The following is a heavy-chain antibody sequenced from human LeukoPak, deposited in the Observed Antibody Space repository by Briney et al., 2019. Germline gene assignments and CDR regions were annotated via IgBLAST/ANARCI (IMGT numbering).Heavy chain of an antibody. D-gene: IGHD3-16*02. V-gene: IGHV3-21*01. CDR2: ISSSSSYI. CDR1: GFTFSSYS. Sequence: GGSLRLSCAASGFTFSSYSMNWVRQAPGKGLEWVSSISSSSSYIYYADSAKGRFTISRDNAKNSLYLQMNSLRAEDTAVYYCARDQSTTVVVPAALYDYVWGSYRYIDYWGQGTLVTVSS. CDR3: ARDQSTTVVVPAALYDYVWGSYRYIDY. J-gene: IGHJ4*02.